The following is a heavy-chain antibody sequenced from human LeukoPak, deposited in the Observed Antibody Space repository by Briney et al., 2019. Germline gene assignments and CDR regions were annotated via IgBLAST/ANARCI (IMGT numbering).Heavy chain of an antibody. CDR3: ARGRGTYGLYYFDY. V-gene: IGHV3-7*04. CDR2: IKQDGSEQ. J-gene: IGHJ4*02. CDR1: GFTFSTFW. D-gene: IGHD3-10*01. Sequence: GGSLRLSCTASGFTFSTFWMTWVRQAPGKGLEWVVNIKQDGSEQYYVDSVKGRFTISRDNAKNSLSLQMNSLRAEDTALYYCARGRGTYGLYYFDYWGQGSLVTVSS.